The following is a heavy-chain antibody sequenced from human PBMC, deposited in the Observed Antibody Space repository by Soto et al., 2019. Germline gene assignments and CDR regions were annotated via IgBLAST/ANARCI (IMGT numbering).Heavy chain of an antibody. Sequence: SETLSLTCTVSGGSISSYYWSWIRQPPGKGLEWIGYIYYTGTTNYNPSLKSRVTISVDTSKNQFSLKLSSVTTADTAVYYCASVTRSCISTSCYRYYYGMDVWGQGTTVTGSS. CDR2: IYYTGTT. CDR3: ASVTRSCISTSCYRYYYGMDV. J-gene: IGHJ6*02. V-gene: IGHV4-59*01. D-gene: IGHD2-2*02. CDR1: GGSISSYY.